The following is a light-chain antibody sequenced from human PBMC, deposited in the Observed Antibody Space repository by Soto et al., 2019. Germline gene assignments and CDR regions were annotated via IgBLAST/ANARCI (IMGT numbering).Light chain of an antibody. CDR1: SSNIGSNY. CDR3: AAWDDSLSGQV. Sequence: QSVLTQPPSASGTPRQRVTISCSGSSSNIGSNYVYWYQQLPGTAPKLLIYSNNQRPSGVPDRFSGSKSGTSASLAISGLRSEDEADYYCAAWDDSLSGQVFGGGTKVTVL. V-gene: IGLV1-47*02. CDR2: SNN. J-gene: IGLJ3*02.